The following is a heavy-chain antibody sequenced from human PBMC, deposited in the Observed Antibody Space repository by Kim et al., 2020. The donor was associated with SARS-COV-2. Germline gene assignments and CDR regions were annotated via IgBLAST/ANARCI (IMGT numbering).Heavy chain of an antibody. CDR1: GFTFNNYW. D-gene: IGHD6-25*01. Sequence: GGSLRLSCAASGFTFNNYWMHWVRQVPGKGLVWVSRINGDGSETSYAESVKGRFTISRDDAKNTIYLQMNSLRDEDMAVYYCGRGCSEEGVRLVEYWGQGSLVTVSS. CDR2: INGDGSET. V-gene: IGHV3-74*01. J-gene: IGHJ4*02. CDR3: GRGCSEEGVRLVEY.